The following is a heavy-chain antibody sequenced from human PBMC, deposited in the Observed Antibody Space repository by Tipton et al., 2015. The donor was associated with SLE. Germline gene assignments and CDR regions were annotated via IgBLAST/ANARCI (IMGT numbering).Heavy chain of an antibody. Sequence: TLSLTCTVSGGPISSYYWSWIRQPAGKGLEWIGRIYTSGSTNYNPSLKSRVTMSVDTSKNQFSLKLSSVTAADTAVYYCARVTSSGWTESWFGPWGQGTLVTVSS. D-gene: IGHD6-19*01. CDR2: IYTSGST. CDR3: ARVTSSGWTESWFGP. V-gene: IGHV4-4*07. J-gene: IGHJ5*02. CDR1: GGPISSYY.